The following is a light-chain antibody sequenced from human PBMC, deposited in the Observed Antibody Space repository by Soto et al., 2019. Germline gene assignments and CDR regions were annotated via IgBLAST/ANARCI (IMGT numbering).Light chain of an antibody. CDR1: QSVSSSY. Sequence: ELVLTQSPGTLSLSPGERATLSCRAGQSVSSSYLAWYQQKPGQAPRLLIYGASSRATGIPDRFSGSGSGTDFTLTISSLQPEDFATYYCQQSYSTPGTFGGGTKVDIK. CDR3: QQSYSTPGT. J-gene: IGKJ4*01. CDR2: GAS. V-gene: IGKV3-20*01.